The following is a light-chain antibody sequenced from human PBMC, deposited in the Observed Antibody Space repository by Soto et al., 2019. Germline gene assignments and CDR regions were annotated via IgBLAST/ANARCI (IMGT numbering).Light chain of an antibody. V-gene: IGKV3-11*01. CDR1: QSVSSY. CDR2: DAS. J-gene: IGKJ5*01. Sequence: IVLRQSPDTVALSPGERATLSCRASQSVSSYLAWYQQKPGQAPRLLIYDASNRATGIPARFSGSGSGTDFTLTISSLEPEDFAVYKCQQRTYWLITFGQGTSLAIK. CDR3: QQRTYWLIT.